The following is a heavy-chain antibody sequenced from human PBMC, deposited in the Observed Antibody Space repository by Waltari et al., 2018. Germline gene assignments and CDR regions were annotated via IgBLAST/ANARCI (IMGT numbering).Heavy chain of an antibody. D-gene: IGHD3-9*01. CDR2: ISGSSSRI. CDR1: DFPFSSYA. CDR3: AKDRVGYFDLLVRAFDF. Sequence: EVQLLESGGGLVNTGGSLTLSCAVSDFPFSSYACTWVRQAPGKGLEWVSTISGSSSRIHYADSVKGRLTISRDNSKNTLFLQMNSLRPEDTAVYFCAKDRVGYFDLLVRAFDFWGPGTMVIVSS. V-gene: IGHV3-23*01. J-gene: IGHJ3*01.